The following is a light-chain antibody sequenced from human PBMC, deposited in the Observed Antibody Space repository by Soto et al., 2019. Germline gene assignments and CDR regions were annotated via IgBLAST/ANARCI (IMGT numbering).Light chain of an antibody. V-gene: IGKV3-15*01. J-gene: IGKJ1*01. CDR3: QHYSNGLWT. CDR2: GAS. CDR1: QSVTTK. Sequence: EIVMTQSPATLSVSPGERATLSCRASQSVTTKLAWYQQKPGQGPSILIYGASTRATGIAARFIGSGSGTEFTLTIASLQSEDFALYYCQHYSNGLWTFGQGTKVEIK.